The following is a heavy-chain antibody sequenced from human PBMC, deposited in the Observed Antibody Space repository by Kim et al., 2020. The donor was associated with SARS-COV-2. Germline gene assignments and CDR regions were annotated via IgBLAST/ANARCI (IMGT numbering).Heavy chain of an antibody. V-gene: IGHV3-11*05. CDR1: GFTFSDYY. CDR3: ARDRGITMVRGVIMGGYYYCCGVDV. CDR2: ISSSSSYT. D-gene: IGHD3-10*01. Sequence: GGSLRLSCAASGFTFSDYYMSWIRQAPGKGLEWVSYISSSSSYTNYADSVKGRFTISRDNAKNSLYLQMNSLRAEDTAVYYCARDRGITMVRGVIMGGYYYCCGVDVWCQGTTVTVSS. J-gene: IGHJ6*02.